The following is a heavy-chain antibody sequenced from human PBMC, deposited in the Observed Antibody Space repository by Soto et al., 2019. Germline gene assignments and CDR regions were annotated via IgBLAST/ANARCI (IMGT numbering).Heavy chain of an antibody. Sequence: ASVKVSCKASGYTFTSYAMHWVRQAPGQRLEWMGWINAGNGNTKYSQKFQGRVTITRDTSASTAYMELSSLRSEDTAVYYCAREDTAMVYYYYYYMDVWGKGTTVTVSS. J-gene: IGHJ6*03. CDR3: AREDTAMVYYYYYYMDV. D-gene: IGHD5-18*01. CDR2: INAGNGNT. V-gene: IGHV1-3*01. CDR1: GYTFTSYA.